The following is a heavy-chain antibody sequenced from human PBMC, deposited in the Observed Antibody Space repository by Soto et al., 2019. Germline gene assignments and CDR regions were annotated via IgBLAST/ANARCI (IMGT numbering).Heavy chain of an antibody. Sequence: QLQLQESGPGLVKPSETLSLTCTVSGGSFSSGRYYWGWIRQPPGKGLEWIGSIYYRGSTYSNPSPKSRVTIFVDTSMNQFSLRLSSVAAADTAVYYCARHSDCSGGSCYSEYFAVGNWFDPWGQGTLVTVSS. J-gene: IGHJ5*02. CDR1: GGSFSSGRYY. CDR2: IYYRGST. V-gene: IGHV4-39*01. CDR3: ARHSDCSGGSCYSEYFAVGNWFDP. D-gene: IGHD2-15*01.